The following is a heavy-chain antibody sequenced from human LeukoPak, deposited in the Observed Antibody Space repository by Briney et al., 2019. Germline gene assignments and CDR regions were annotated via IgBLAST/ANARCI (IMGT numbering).Heavy chain of an antibody. CDR2: ISYSGSS. V-gene: IGHV4-59*01. CDR1: GASMSSDY. J-gene: IGHJ4*02. CDR3: ATRKLGNDY. Sequence: PSETLSLTCTVSGASMSSDYWSWIRQPPGKGLEWIGYISYSGSSTYKPSLKSRVTISVDTSKNQFSLKLYSVTAADTAVYYCATRKLGNDYWGQGTLVTVSS. D-gene: IGHD7-27*01.